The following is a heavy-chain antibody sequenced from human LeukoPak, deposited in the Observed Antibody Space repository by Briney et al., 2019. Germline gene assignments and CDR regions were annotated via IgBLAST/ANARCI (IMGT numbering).Heavy chain of an antibody. J-gene: IGHJ5*02. CDR3: ARRITMVRGVKYTNWFDP. D-gene: IGHD3-10*01. CDR1: GYTFTSYD. V-gene: IGHV1-8*01. CDR2: MNPNSGNT. Sequence: ASVKVSCKASGYTFTSYDINWVRQATGQGLEWMGWMNPNSGNTGYAQKFQGRVTMTRNTSISTAYMELSSLRSEDTAVYYCARRITMVRGVKYTNWFDPWGQGTLVTVSS.